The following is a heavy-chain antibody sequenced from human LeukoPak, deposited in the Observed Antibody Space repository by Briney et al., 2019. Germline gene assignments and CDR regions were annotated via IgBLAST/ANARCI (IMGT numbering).Heavy chain of an antibody. J-gene: IGHJ5*02. CDR2: IDKKDKGYATAT. Sequence: GWSLRLSCAASRFTFRGSAIHWVRQSCGKGLEGVGQIDKKDKGYATATAYAASVKGRFTISRDDSINTAYLQMKSLKTEDTALYYCTRDSGTYNWFDPWGQGTLVTVSS. CDR3: TRDSGTYNWFDP. D-gene: IGHD1-26*01. V-gene: IGHV3-73*01. CDR1: RFTFRGSA.